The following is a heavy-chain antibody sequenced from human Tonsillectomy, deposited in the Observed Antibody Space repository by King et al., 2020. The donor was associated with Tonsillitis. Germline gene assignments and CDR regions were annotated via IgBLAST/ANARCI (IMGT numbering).Heavy chain of an antibody. CDR3: ARVVGYSYRYYYYYYMDV. J-gene: IGHJ6*03. CDR2: IKQDGSEK. D-gene: IGHD5-18*01. V-gene: IGHV3-7*03. CDR1: GFTFSSNW. Sequence: DVQLVESGGGLVQPGGSLRLSCAASGFTFSSNWMSWVRQAPGKGLEWVANIKQDGSEKYYVDSVKGRFTISRDNAKNSLYLQMNSLRPEDTAVYYCARVVGYSYRYYYYYYMDVWGKGTTVTVSS.